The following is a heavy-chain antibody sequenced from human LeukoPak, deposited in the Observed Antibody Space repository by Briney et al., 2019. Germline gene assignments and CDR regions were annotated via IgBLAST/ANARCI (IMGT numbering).Heavy chain of an antibody. CDR1: GFTFSSYG. CDR2: IRYDGSDK. V-gene: IGHV3-30*02. D-gene: IGHD6-25*01. Sequence: GGSLRLSCAASGFTFSSYGMHWVRQAPGKGLEWVAFIRYDGSDKYYADSVKGRFTISRDNSKNTLYLQMNSLRAEDTAVYYCAKDGSSAGYYYYMDVWGKGTTVTVSS. CDR3: AKDGSSAGYYYYMDV. J-gene: IGHJ6*03.